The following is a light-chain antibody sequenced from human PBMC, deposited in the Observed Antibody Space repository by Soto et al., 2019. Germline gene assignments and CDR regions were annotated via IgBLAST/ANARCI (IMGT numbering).Light chain of an antibody. CDR3: QQYNSYPYT. CDR1: QGVSGW. V-gene: IGKV1-5*03. J-gene: IGKJ2*01. Sequence: DIQMTQSPSTLSASVGDRVTITCRASQGVSGWLAWYRQKPGEAPKLLIYKASTLQSAVPSRFSGSGSGTEFTLTIRSLNPDDLATYYCQQYNSYPYTIGQGPKLEIK. CDR2: KAS.